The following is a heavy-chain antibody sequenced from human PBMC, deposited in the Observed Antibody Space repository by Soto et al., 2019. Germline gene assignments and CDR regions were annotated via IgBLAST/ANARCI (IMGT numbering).Heavy chain of an antibody. CDR1: GFTFGTYA. D-gene: IGHD1-26*01. Sequence: EVQLLESGGALVQPGGSLRLSCAASGFTFGTYAMTWVRQAPGKGLEWVSVISGTGGGSYYADSVKGRFIISRDSSKNILYLHMNSLRAEDTAVYYCAKLTGANPFDCWGQGTLVTVSS. CDR2: ISGTGGGS. CDR3: AKLTGANPFDC. V-gene: IGHV3-23*01. J-gene: IGHJ4*02.